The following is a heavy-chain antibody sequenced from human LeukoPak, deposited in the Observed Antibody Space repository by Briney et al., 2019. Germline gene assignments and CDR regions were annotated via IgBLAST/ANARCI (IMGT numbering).Heavy chain of an antibody. Sequence: TGGSLRLSCAASGFTFSDAWMHWVRQAPGKGLEWVSAISDSGGSTYYADSVKGRYTISRDNSKITLYLQMNSLRDEDTAMYYCVREAGSSGWAGWFDPWGQGTLVTVSS. CDR2: ISDSGGST. J-gene: IGHJ5*02. CDR1: GFTFSDA. CDR3: VREAGSSGWAGWFDP. V-gene: IGHV3-23*01. D-gene: IGHD6-19*01.